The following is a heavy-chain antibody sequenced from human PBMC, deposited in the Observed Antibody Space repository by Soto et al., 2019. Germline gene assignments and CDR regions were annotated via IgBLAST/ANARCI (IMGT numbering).Heavy chain of an antibody. Sequence: QVQLVESGGGVVQPGRSLRLSCAASGFTFSSYGMHWVRQAPGKGLEWVAVIWYDGSNKYYADSVKGRFTISRDNSKYTLYLQMNSLRAEDTAVYYCARERGVVVAATRYFDYWGQGTLVTVSS. CDR3: ARERGVVVAATRYFDY. V-gene: IGHV3-33*01. D-gene: IGHD2-15*01. CDR1: GFTFSSYG. CDR2: IWYDGSNK. J-gene: IGHJ4*02.